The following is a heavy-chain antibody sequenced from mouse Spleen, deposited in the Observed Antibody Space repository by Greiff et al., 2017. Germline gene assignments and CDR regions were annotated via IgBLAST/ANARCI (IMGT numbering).Heavy chain of an antibody. CDR2: IDPSDSYT. J-gene: IGHJ3*01. V-gene: IGHV1-69*01. CDR1: GYTFTSYW. Sequence: QVQLKQPGAELVMPGASVKLSCKASGYTFTSYWMHWVKQRPGQGLEWIGEIDPSDSYTNYNQKFKGKATLTVDKSSSTAYMQLSSLTSEDSAVYYCAYGSSYAYWGQGTLVTVSA. CDR3: AYGSSYAY. D-gene: IGHD1-1*01.